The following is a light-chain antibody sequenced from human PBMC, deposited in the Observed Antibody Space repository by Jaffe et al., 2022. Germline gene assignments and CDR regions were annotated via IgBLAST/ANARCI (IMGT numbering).Light chain of an antibody. V-gene: IGKV3-11*01. J-gene: IGKJ2*01. Sequence: EIVLTQSPATLSLSPGERATLSCRASQSVNNYLAWYQQKPGQGPRLLIYDASNRATGIPARFSGSGSGTDFTLTISSLEPEDFAVYYCQQRSNWPPKYTFGQGTKLEIK. CDR1: QSVNNY. CDR3: QQRSNWPPKYT. CDR2: DAS.